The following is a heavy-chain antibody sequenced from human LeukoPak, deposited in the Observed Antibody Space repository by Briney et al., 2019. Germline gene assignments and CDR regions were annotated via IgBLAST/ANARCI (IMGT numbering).Heavy chain of an antibody. Sequence: ASVKVSCKASGYTFTSYGISWVRQAPGQGLEWMGWINPNSGGTNYAQKFQGRVTMTRDTSISTAYMELCRLRSDDTAVYYCAREGRKWGDFDYWGQGTLVTVSS. D-gene: IGHD1-26*01. V-gene: IGHV1-2*02. J-gene: IGHJ4*02. CDR2: INPNSGGT. CDR1: GYTFTSYG. CDR3: AREGRKWGDFDY.